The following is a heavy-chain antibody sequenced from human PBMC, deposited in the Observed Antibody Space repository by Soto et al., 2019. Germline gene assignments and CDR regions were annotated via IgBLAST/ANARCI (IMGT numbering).Heavy chain of an antibody. D-gene: IGHD6-13*01. CDR1: GGSISSYY. J-gene: IGHJ4*02. CDR2: IYYSGST. Sequence: SETLSLTCTVSGGSISSYYWSWIRQPPGKGLEWIGYIYYSGSTNYNPSLKSRVTISVDTSKNQFSLKLSSVTAADTAVYYCARGVAAAGTCYYFDYWGQGTLVTVS. V-gene: IGHV4-59*01. CDR3: ARGVAAAGTCYYFDY.